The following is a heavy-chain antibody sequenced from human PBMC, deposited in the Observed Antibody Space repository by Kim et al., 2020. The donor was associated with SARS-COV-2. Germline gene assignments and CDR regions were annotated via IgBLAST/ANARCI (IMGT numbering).Heavy chain of an antibody. D-gene: IGHD6-19*01. CDR2: IGTAGDT. CDR3: ARGPRSGWDPYYFDY. V-gene: IGHV3-13*01. CDR1: GFTFSSYD. J-gene: IGHJ4*02. Sequence: GGSLRLSCAASGFTFSSYDMHWVRQATGKGLEWVSAIGTAGDTYYPGSVKGRFTISRENAKNSLYLQMNSLRAGDTAVYYCARGPRSGWDPYYFDYWGQGTLVTVSS.